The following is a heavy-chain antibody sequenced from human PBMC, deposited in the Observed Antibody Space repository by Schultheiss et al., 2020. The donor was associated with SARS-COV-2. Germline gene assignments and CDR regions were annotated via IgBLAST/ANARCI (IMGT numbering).Heavy chain of an antibody. CDR2: INPNSGGT. V-gene: IGHV1-2*02. D-gene: IGHD4-17*01. CDR1: GYTFTGYY. Sequence: GESLKISCKASGYTFTGYYMHWVRQAPGQGLEWMGWINPNSGGTNYAQKFQGRVTMTRDASISTAYMELSRLRFDDTAVYYCARDPGAYDYGDYAEGWRFDYWGQGTLVTVSS. J-gene: IGHJ4*02. CDR3: ARDPGAYDYGDYAEGWRFDY.